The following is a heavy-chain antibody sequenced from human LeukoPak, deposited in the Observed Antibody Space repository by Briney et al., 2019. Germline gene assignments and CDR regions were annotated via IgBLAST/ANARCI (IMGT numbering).Heavy chain of an antibody. CDR3: ARQPPSYYYYMDV. D-gene: IGHD1-14*01. CDR1: GYTFTGYY. J-gene: IGHJ6*03. V-gene: IGHV7-4-1*02. Sequence: ASVKVSCKASGYTFTGYYMHWVRQAPGQGLEWMGWINTNTGNPTYAQGFTGRFVFSLDTSVSTAYLQISSLKAEDTAVYYCARQPPSYYYYMDVWGKGTTVTVSS. CDR2: INTNTGNP.